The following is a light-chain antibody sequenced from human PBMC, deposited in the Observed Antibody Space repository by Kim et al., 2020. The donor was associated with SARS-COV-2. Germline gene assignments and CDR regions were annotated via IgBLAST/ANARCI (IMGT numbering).Light chain of an antibody. CDR3: QQYYTSPLT. Sequence: ATINCKSSQNLLYTSNNKNYLGRYQQKPGQPPKLLIYWASTRESGVPDRFSGSGSGTDFTLTISSLQAEDVAVYYCQQYYTSPLTFGGGTKVDIK. J-gene: IGKJ4*01. CDR2: WAS. V-gene: IGKV4-1*01. CDR1: QNLLYTSNNKNY.